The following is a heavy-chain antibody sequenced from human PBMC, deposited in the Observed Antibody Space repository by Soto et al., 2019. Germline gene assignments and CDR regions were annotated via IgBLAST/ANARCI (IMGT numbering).Heavy chain of an antibody. CDR3: AKDPFTLQQLVSSSGWPLDY. Sequence: PGGSLRLSCAASGFTFSNAWMNWVRQAPGKGLEWVGRIKSKTDGGTTDYAAPVKGRFTISRDDSKNTLYLQMNSLRAEDTAVYYCAKDPFTLQQLVSSSGWPLDYWGQGTLVTVSS. V-gene: IGHV3-15*07. J-gene: IGHJ4*02. D-gene: IGHD6-19*01. CDR2: IKSKTDGGTT. CDR1: GFTFSNAW.